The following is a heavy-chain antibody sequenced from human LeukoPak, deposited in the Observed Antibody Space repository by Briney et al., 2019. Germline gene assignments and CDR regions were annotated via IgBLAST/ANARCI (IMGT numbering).Heavy chain of an antibody. Sequence: GGSLRLSCAASGFTFSSYAMSWVRQVSGKGLEWVSVISGSGGSTYYADSVKGRFTISKDNSKNTLYLQMKSLRAEDTAVYYCAKEIYGDSTGGRFQHWGQGTLVTVSS. CDR3: AKEIYGDSTGGRFQH. V-gene: IGHV3-23*01. J-gene: IGHJ1*01. D-gene: IGHD4-17*01. CDR2: ISGSGGST. CDR1: GFTFSSYA.